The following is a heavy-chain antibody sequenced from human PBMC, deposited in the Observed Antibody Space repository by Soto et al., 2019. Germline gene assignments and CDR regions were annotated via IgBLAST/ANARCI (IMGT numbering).Heavy chain of an antibody. CDR1: GFPFSSYG. CDR3: ARDRRRGYSWAPYYFDY. D-gene: IGHD2-15*01. J-gene: IGHJ4*02. Sequence: GGSLILSCAPSGFPFSSYGVYSARQAPGKGLEWVTAIWYDGSNTYYADSVKGRFITSRDNSKNTLSLQTNSLTAGHPALYSWARDRRRGYSWAPYYFDYWGQGTLVTVSS. V-gene: IGHV3-33*01. CDR2: IWYDGSNT.